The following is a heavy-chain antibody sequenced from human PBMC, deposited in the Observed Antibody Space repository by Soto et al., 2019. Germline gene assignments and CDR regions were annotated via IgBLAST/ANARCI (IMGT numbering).Heavy chain of an antibody. CDR2: IYYSGST. Sequence: PSETLCLTCTVSGGSISSSSYYWGWIRHPPGKGLEWIGSIYYSGSTYYNPSLKSRVTISVDTSKNQFSLKLSSVTAADTAVYYCARAHSSSWYVGGCDYRGQGTLVTVSS. D-gene: IGHD6-13*01. CDR1: GGSISSSSYY. J-gene: IGHJ4*02. CDR3: ARAHSSSWYVGGCDY. V-gene: IGHV4-39*01.